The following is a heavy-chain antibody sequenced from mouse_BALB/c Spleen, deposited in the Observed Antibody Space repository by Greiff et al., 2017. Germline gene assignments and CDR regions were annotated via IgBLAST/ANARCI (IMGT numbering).Heavy chain of an antibody. D-gene: IGHD2-2*01. J-gene: IGHJ3*01. V-gene: IGHV1-84*02. Sequence: LMESGPELVKPGASVKISCKASGYTFTDYYINWVKQKPGQGLEWIGWIYPGSGNTKYNEKFKGKATLTVDTSSSTAYMQLSSLTSEDTAVYFCARSGGYDEFAYWGQGTLVTVSA. CDR3: ARSGGYDEFAY. CDR2: IYPGSGNT. CDR1: GYTFTDYY.